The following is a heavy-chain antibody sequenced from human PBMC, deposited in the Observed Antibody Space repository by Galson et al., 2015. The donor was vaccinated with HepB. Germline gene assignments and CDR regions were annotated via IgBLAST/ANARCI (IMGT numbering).Heavy chain of an antibody. CDR3: AREWGPYYYDSSGYPRFDP. V-gene: IGHV1-3*01. CDR1: GYTFTSYA. J-gene: IGHJ5*02. CDR2: INAGNGNT. Sequence: VKVSCKASGYTFTSYAMHWVRQAPGQRLEWMGWINAGNGNTKYSQKFQGRVTITRDTSASTAYMELSSLRSEDTAVYYCAREWGPYYYDSSGYPRFDPWGQGTLVTVSS. D-gene: IGHD3-22*01.